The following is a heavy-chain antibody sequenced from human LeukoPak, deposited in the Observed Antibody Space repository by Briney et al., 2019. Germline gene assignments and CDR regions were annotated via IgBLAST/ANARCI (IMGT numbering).Heavy chain of an antibody. CDR1: GFTFSSYW. CDR2: IKQDGSEK. J-gene: IGHJ6*02. D-gene: IGHD2-2*01. Sequence: GGSLRLSCAASGFTFSSYWMSWVRQAPGKGLEWVANIKQDGSEKYYVDSVKGQFTISRDNAKNSLYLQMNSLRAEDTAVYYCAREDIVVVPAAYYYYYGMDVWGQGTTVTVSS. V-gene: IGHV3-7*01. CDR3: AREDIVVVPAAYYYYYGMDV.